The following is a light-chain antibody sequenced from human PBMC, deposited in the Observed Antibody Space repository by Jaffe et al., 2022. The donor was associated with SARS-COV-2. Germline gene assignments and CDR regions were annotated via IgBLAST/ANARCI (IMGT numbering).Light chain of an antibody. J-gene: IGLJ3*02. CDR2: RNY. CDR3: AAWDDSLSVWV. CDR1: SSNIGSHS. Sequence: QPVLTQPPSASGTPGQRVTISCSGSSSNIGSHSVYWYQHLPGTAPKLLIYRNYQRPSGVPDRFSGSKSGTSASLAISGLRSGDETHYYCAAWDDSLSVWVFGGGTKLTVL. V-gene: IGLV1-47*01.